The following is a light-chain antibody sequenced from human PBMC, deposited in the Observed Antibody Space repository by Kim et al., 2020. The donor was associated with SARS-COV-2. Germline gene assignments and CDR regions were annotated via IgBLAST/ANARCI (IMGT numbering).Light chain of an antibody. CDR3: QQYQSYWT. V-gene: IGKV1-5*03. CDR1: QNIRSW. CDR2: KAS. J-gene: IGKJ1*01. Sequence: AAAVGSRITITCRASQNIRSWLGWYQQKPGKAPKFLISKASSLESGVPSRFSGSGSGTEFTLTISNLQPDDFATYYCQQYQSYWTFGQGTKVDIK.